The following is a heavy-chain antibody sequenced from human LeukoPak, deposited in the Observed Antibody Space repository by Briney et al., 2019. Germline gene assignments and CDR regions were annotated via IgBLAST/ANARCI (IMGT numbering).Heavy chain of an antibody. J-gene: IGHJ4*02. Sequence: ASVKVSCKASGYTFTSYGISWVRQAPGQGLEWMGWISAYNGNTHYAQKLQGRVTMTTDTSTSTAYMELRSLRSDDTAVYYCARSNFIAAAGSNFDFWGQGTLVTVSS. CDR2: ISAYNGNT. D-gene: IGHD6-13*01. V-gene: IGHV1-18*01. CDR1: GYTFTSYG. CDR3: ARSNFIAAAGSNFDF.